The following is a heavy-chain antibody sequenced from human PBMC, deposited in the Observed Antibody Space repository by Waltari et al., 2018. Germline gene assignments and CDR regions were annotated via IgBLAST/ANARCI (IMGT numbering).Heavy chain of an antibody. CDR1: GGSISSSISY. CDR3: AGQEWLLERARGSNRGAGEPFFDY. J-gene: IGHJ4*02. CDR2: IYYSGST. V-gene: IGHV4-39*07. D-gene: IGHD3-3*01. Sequence: QLQLQESGPGLVKPSETLSLTCTVSGGSISSSISYWGWIRQPPGTGPAWIGSIYYSGSTYYNPSLKSRVTISVDTSKNQFSLKLSSVTAADTAVYYCAGQEWLLERARGSNRGAGEPFFDYWGQGTLVTVSS.